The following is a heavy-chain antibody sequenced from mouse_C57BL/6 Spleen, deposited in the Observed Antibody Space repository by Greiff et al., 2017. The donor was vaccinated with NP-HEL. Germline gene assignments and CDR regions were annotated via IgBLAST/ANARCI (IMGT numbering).Heavy chain of an antibody. CDR1: GYTFTSYW. V-gene: IGHV1-61*01. J-gene: IGHJ4*01. CDR3: ARGIYYDYGYAMDY. D-gene: IGHD2-4*01. Sequence: QVQLQQPGAELVRPGSSVKLSCKASGYTFTSYWMDWVKQRPGQGLEWIGNIYPSDSETHYNQKFKDKATLTVDKSSSAAYMQRRGLTSEDSAVYYCARGIYYDYGYAMDYWGQGTSVTVSS. CDR2: IYPSDSET.